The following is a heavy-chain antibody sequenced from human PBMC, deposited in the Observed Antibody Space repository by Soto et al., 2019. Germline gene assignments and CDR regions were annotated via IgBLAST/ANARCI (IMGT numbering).Heavy chain of an antibody. D-gene: IGHD2-21*02. V-gene: IGHV1-69*01. CDR1: GGTFSSYA. CDR2: SIPIFGTA. Sequence: QVQLVQSGAEVKKPGSSVKVSCKASGGTFSSYAISWVRQAPGQGLEWMGGSIPIFGTANHAQKFQGRVTITADEYTSTAYMQLSSLRSEDTAVYYCASLKVVVTASGYFQHCGQGTLVTVSS. J-gene: IGHJ1*01. CDR3: ASLKVVVTASGYFQH.